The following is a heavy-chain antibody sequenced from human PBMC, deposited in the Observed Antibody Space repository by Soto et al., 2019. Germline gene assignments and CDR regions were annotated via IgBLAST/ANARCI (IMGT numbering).Heavy chain of an antibody. CDR3: ARDPAIYSCKFDYGLDF. Sequence: EVQLVESGGGLVQAGGSLRLFCAVSGFTFSSYEMNWVRQAPGRGLEWVSYIGTSGKTIYYADSVRGRFTISRDNAKNSLYLQMNGLRAEDTAVYFCARDPAIYSCKFDYGLDFWGRGTTVTVSS. V-gene: IGHV3-48*03. CDR2: IGTSGKTI. J-gene: IGHJ6*02. D-gene: IGHD4-4*01. CDR1: GFTFSSYE.